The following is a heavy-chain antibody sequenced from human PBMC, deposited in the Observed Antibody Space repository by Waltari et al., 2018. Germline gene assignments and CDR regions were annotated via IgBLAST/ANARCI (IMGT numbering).Heavy chain of an antibody. D-gene: IGHD4-17*01. CDR1: GYTFTGYY. CDR2: INPNSGDT. Sequence: QVHLVQSGAEVKKPGASVKVSCKASGYTFTGYYIQRGRRAPGQGLEWMGRINPNSGDTNYAQKFQGRVTLTRDTSINTAYMELSSLKSDDTAVYYCARDLGSDYGNRDYWGQGTLVTVPS. V-gene: IGHV1-2*02. CDR3: ARDLGSDYGNRDY. J-gene: IGHJ4*02.